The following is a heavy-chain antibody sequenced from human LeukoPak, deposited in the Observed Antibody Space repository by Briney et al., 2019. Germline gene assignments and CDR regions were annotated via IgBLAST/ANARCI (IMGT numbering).Heavy chain of an antibody. CDR1: GFTFSSYA. J-gene: IGHJ4*02. Sequence: GGSLRLSCAASGFTFSSYAMTWARQAPGKGLEWVSIIGGSGDSIYYADSVKGRFTISRDNSQNTLYLQMNSLSAEDTAVYYCAKGHSGSYSPLFHYWGQGTLVTVSS. CDR2: IGGSGDSI. V-gene: IGHV3-23*01. D-gene: IGHD3-10*01. CDR3: AKGHSGSYSPLFHY.